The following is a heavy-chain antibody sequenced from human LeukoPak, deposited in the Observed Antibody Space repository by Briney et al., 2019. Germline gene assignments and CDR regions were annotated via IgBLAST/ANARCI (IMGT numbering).Heavy chain of an antibody. V-gene: IGHV1-24*01. J-gene: IGHJ3*02. CDR2: FDPEDGET. Sequence: ASVKVSCKVSGYTLTELSMHWVRQAPGKGLEWMGGFDPEDGETIYAQKFQGRVTMTEDTSTDTAYMELSSLRSEDTAVYYCATSTQVVPAAEHLPDAFDIWGQGTMVTVSS. CDR1: GYTLTELS. D-gene: IGHD2-2*01. CDR3: ATSTQVVPAAEHLPDAFDI.